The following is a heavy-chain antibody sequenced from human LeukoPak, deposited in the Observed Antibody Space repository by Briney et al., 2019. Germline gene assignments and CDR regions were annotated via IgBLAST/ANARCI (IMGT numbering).Heavy chain of an antibody. CDR3: ARGEMAPVDY. CDR1: GGSISSSSYY. CDR2: IYTSGST. J-gene: IGHJ4*02. Sequence: SETLSLTCTVSGGSISSSSYYWGWIRQPPGKGLEWIGRIYTSGSTNYNPSLKSRVTISVDTSKNQFSLKLSSVTAADTAVYYCARGEMAPVDYWGQGTLVTVSS. V-gene: IGHV4-39*07. D-gene: IGHD5-24*01.